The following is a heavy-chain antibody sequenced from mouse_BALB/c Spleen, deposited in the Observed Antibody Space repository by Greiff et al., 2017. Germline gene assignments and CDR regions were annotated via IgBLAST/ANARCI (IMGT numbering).Heavy chain of an antibody. CDR2: IWAGGST. J-gene: IGHJ2*01. CDR1: GFSLTSYG. D-gene: IGHD2-1*01. CDR3: AREEETTYGNYFDY. V-gene: IGHV2-9*02. Sequence: VQLVESGPGLVAPSQSLSITCTVSGFSLTSYGVHWVRQPPGKGLEWLGVIWAGGSTNYNSALMSRLSISKDNSKSQVFLKMNSLQTDDTAMYYCAREEETTYGNYFDYWGQGTTLTVSS.